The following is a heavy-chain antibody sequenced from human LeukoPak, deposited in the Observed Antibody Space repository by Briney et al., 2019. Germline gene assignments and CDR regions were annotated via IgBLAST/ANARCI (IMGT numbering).Heavy chain of an antibody. CDR1: GFTFSSYW. V-gene: IGHV3-7*01. CDR3: ARGAVRGALLSYYYYYTDV. J-gene: IGHJ6*03. CDR2: IKQDGSEK. Sequence: PGGSLRLSCAASGFTFSSYWMSWVRQAPGKGLEWVANIKQDGSEKYYVDSVKGRFTISRDNAKNSLYLQMNSLRAEDTAVYYCARGAVRGALLSYYYYYTDVWGKGTTVTISS. D-gene: IGHD3-10*01.